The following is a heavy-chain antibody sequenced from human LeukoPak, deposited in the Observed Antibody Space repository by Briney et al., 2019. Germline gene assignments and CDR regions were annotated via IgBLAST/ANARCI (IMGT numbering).Heavy chain of an antibody. V-gene: IGHV4-34*01. Sequence: SETLSLTCAVYGGSFSGYYWSWIRQPPGKGLEWIGEINHSGSTNYNPSLKSRVTISVDTSKNQFSLKLSSVTAADTAVYCCARSRYFDWFTVWGQGTTVTVSS. CDR3: ARSRYFDWFTV. CDR2: INHSGST. CDR1: GGSFSGYY. J-gene: IGHJ6*02. D-gene: IGHD3-9*01.